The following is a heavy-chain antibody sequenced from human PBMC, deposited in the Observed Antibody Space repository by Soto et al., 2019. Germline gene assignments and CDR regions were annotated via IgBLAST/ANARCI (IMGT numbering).Heavy chain of an antibody. J-gene: IGHJ2*01. CDR3: ARDKVDTEDNWYSDL. CDR2: IWYDGSNK. CDR1: GFTFSSYG. Sequence: QVQLVESGGGVVQPGRSLRLSCAASGFTFSSYGMHWVRQAPGKGLEWVAVIWYDGSNKYYADSVKGRFTISRDNSKNTLYQQMTSLRAEDTAVYYCARDKVDTEDNWYSDLWGRGTLVTVSS. V-gene: IGHV3-33*01. D-gene: IGHD5-18*01.